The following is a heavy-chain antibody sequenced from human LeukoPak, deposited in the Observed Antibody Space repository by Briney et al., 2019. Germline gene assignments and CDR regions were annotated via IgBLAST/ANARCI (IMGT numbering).Heavy chain of an antibody. CDR1: GHSFSGYY. D-gene: IGHD1-14*01. V-gene: IGHV4-34*01. CDR2: INHSGST. Sequence: PSEPLSLPCAVYGHSFSGYYWSWIPQPTGKGLEWIGEINHSGSTNYNPSLKGRVTISVATSKNQFSLKLSSVTAADTAVYYCTRGNTRRPRFDYWGQGTLVTVSS. J-gene: IGHJ4*02. CDR3: TRGNTRRPRFDY.